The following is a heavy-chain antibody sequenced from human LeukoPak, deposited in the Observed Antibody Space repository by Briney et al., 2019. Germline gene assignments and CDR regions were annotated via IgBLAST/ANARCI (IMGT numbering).Heavy chain of an antibody. Sequence: PGGSLRLSCAASGFTFRTYAMSWVRQAPGKGLEWVAGISGSGGGTHYADSVKGRFTISRDNSRNTLFLQMNSLRAEDTAVYFCAKRGVVIRVFLVGFHKEANYFDSWGQGALVTVSS. J-gene: IGHJ4*02. CDR2: ISGSGGGT. D-gene: IGHD3-10*01. CDR3: AKRGVVIRVFLVGFHKEANYFDS. V-gene: IGHV3-23*01. CDR1: GFTFRTYA.